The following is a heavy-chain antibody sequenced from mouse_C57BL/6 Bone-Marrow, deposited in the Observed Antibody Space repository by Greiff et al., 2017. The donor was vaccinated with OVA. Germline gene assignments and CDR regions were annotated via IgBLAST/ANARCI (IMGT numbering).Heavy chain of an antibody. Sequence: QVQLQQPGAELVKPGASVKLSCKASGYTFTSYWMHWVKQRPGQGLEWIGMIHPNSGSTNYNEKFQSKATLTVDKSSSTAYMQLSSLTSEDSAVYYCARDYYGNSWFAYWGQGTLVTVSA. CDR1: GYTFTSYW. D-gene: IGHD2-1*01. V-gene: IGHV1-64*01. CDR3: ARDYYGNSWFAY. CDR2: IHPNSGST. J-gene: IGHJ3*01.